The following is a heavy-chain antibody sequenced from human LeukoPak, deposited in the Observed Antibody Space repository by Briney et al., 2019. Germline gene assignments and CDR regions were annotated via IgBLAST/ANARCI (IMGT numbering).Heavy chain of an antibody. CDR1: GGSISSSSYY. V-gene: IGHV4-39*07. CDR3: ARVENTIFGVFEDV. D-gene: IGHD3-3*01. Sequence: SETLSLTCTVSGGSISSSSYYWGWIRQPPGKGLGWIGSIYYSGSTYYNPSLKSRVTISVDTSKNQFSLKLSSVTAEDTALYYCARVENTIFGVFEDVWGKGTTVTVSS. CDR2: IYYSGST. J-gene: IGHJ6*04.